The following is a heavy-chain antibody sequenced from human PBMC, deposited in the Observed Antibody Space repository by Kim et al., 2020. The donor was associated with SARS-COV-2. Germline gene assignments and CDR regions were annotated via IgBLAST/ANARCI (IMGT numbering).Heavy chain of an antibody. Sequence: GGSLRLSCAASGFTFSSYGMHWVRQAPGKGLEWVAVISYDGSNKYYADSVKGRFTISRDNSKNTLYLQMNSLRAEDTAVYYCATSYYYDSSGYPFDYWG. D-gene: IGHD3-22*01. CDR1: GFTFSSYG. CDR2: ISYDGSNK. J-gene: IGHJ4*01. V-gene: IGHV3-30*03. CDR3: ATSYYYDSSGYPFDY.